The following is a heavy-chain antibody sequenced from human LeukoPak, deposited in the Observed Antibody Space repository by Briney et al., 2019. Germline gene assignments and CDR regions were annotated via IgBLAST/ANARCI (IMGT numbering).Heavy chain of an antibody. CDR3: ARVLEGSSGQHWYFDL. CDR2: INHSGST. J-gene: IGHJ2*01. V-gene: IGHV4-34*01. CDR1: GGSFSGYY. D-gene: IGHD6-19*01. Sequence: ASETLSLTCAVYGGSFSGYYWSWIREPPGKGLEWIGEINHSGSTNYNPSLKSRVTISVDTSKNQFSLRLSSVTAADTAVYYCARVLEGSSGQHWYFDLWGRGTLVTVSS.